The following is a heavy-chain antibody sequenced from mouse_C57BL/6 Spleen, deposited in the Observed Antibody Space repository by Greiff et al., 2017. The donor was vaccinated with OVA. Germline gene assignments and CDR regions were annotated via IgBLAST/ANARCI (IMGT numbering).Heavy chain of an antibody. CDR3: ARVYDGYYAFDD. Sequence: EVKVVESEGGLVQPGSSMKLSCTASGFTFSDYYMAWVRQVPEKGLEWVANINYDGSSTYYLDSLKSRFIISRDNAKNILYLQMSSLKSEDTATYYCARVYDGYYAFDDWGQGTTLTVSS. J-gene: IGHJ2*01. D-gene: IGHD2-3*01. V-gene: IGHV5-16*01. CDR2: INYDGSST. CDR1: GFTFSDYY.